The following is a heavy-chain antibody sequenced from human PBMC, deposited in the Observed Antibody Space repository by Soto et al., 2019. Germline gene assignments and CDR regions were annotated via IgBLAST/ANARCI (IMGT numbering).Heavy chain of an antibody. CDR3: AKRNTAMVYGMAV. Sequence: VGSLRLSCAASWGTCSSYGMSWVRKDPGKGLEWVSAISGSGGSTYYADSVKGRFTISRDNSKNTLYLQMNSLRAEDTAVYYCAKRNTAMVYGMAVWGHRTTVTVSS. CDR2: ISGSGGST. V-gene: IGHV3-23*01. CDR1: WGTCSSYG. J-gene: IGHJ6*02. D-gene: IGHD5-18*01.